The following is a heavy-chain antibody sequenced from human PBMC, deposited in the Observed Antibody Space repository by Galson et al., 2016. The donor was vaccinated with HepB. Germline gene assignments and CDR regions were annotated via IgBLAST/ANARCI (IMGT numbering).Heavy chain of an antibody. J-gene: IGHJ4*02. Sequence: SETLSLTCIVSGYSISSGYYWGWIRQPPGKGLEWIGSIYYSGSTYYNPSLKSRVTISVDTSKNRSSLKLSSVTAADTAVYYCAGGPPYYGSGRGYFDYWGQGTLVTVSS. CDR2: IYYSGST. CDR3: AGGPPYYGSGRGYFDY. D-gene: IGHD3-10*01. V-gene: IGHV4-38-2*02. CDR1: GYSISSGYY.